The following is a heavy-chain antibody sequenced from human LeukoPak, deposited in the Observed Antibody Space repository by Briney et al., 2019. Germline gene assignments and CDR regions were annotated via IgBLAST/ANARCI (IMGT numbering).Heavy chain of an antibody. D-gene: IGHD7-27*01. V-gene: IGHV3-21*01. CDR3: ARSKLGIDRAFDT. CDR2: ISSSSSYI. J-gene: IGHJ3*02. CDR1: GFTFSSYS. Sequence: GGSLRLSCAASGFTFSSYSMNWVRQAPGKGLDWVSSISSSSSYIYYADSVKGRFTISRDNAKNSLYLQMNSLRAEDTAVYYCARSKLGIDRAFDTWGQGTMVTVSS.